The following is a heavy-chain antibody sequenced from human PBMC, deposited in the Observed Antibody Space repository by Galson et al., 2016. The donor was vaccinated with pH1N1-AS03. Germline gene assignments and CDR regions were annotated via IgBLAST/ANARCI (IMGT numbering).Heavy chain of an antibody. J-gene: IGHJ3*02. CDR2: VYWDETR. D-gene: IGHD2/OR15-2a*01. V-gene: IGHV2-5*02. CDR1: GVSVTSSGVG. Sequence: PALVKPTQTLTLTCSVSGVSVTSSGVGVGWFRQPPGKALEWLALVYWDETRRYSPSLKNRLTITKDSSKNQVVLTVTSVDPTGTATYFCALPNSGGNAFEIWGPGTMVTVSS. CDR3: ALPNSGGNAFEI.